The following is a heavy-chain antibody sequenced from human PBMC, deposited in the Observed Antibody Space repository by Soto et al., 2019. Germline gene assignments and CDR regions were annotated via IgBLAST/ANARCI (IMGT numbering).Heavy chain of an antibody. CDR3: TTDPLTTVTTMDAFDI. D-gene: IGHD4-17*01. CDR2: IKSKTDGGTT. Sequence: LRLSCAASGFTFSNAWMSWVRQAPGKGLEWVGRIKSKTDGGTTDYAAPVKGRFTISRDDSKNTLYLQMNSLKTEDTAVYYCTTDPLTTVTTMDAFDIWGQGTMVTVSS. CDR1: GFTFSNAW. V-gene: IGHV3-15*01. J-gene: IGHJ3*02.